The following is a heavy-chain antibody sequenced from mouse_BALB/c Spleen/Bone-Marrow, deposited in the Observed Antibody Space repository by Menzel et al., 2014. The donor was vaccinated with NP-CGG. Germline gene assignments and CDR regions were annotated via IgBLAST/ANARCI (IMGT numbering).Heavy chain of an antibody. CDR2: INPYNDDT. CDR1: GYTFTSYV. V-gene: IGHV1-14*01. J-gene: IGHJ4*01. D-gene: IGHD2-4*01. Sequence: EVHLVESGPELVKPGASVMMSCKASGYTFTSYVIHWVKQKPGQGLEWIAYINPYNDDTKYNEKLKGKATLTSDKSSSTANMEFSSLTSEDSAVFYCARGGITNYYGPDYWGQGTSVTVSS. CDR3: ARGGITNYYGPDY.